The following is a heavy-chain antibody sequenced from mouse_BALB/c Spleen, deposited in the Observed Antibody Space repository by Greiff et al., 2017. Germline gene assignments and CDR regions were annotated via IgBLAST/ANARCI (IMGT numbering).Heavy chain of an antibody. CDR1: GYTFTSYW. CDR3: ARRDYDGYAMDY. CDR2: IYPGDGDT. Sequence: VQLKESGAELARPGASVKLSCKASGYTFTSYWMQWVKQRPGQGLEWIGAIYPGDGDTRYTQKFKGKATLTADKSSSTAYMQLSSLASEDSAVYYCARRDYDGYAMDYWGQGTSVTVSS. V-gene: IGHV1-87*01. J-gene: IGHJ4*01. D-gene: IGHD2-4*01.